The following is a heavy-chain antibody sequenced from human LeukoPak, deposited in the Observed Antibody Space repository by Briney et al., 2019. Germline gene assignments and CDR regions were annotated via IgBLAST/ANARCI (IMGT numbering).Heavy chain of an antibody. Sequence: PSETLSLTCIVSGDSISNSGWSWAWIRQPPGKGLEWIGTMPYDKNVADNEIPSYNPSLKSRASISADTSKNQLSLKVNSVAAADTASYYCARLTLTGVGGRGWFDAWGQGTLVIVSS. CDR2: MPYDKNVADNEIP. CDR1: GDSISNSGWS. D-gene: IGHD3-3*01. CDR3: ARLTLTGVGGRGWFDA. V-gene: IGHV4-39*01. J-gene: IGHJ5*02.